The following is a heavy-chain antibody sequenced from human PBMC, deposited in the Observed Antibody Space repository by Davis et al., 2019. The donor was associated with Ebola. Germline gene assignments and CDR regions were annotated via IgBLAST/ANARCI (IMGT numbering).Heavy chain of an antibody. CDR2: IIPILGIA. Sequence: SVKVSCKASGGTFSSYAISWVRQAPGQGLEWMGGIIPILGIANYAQKFQGRVTITADESTSPAYMELSSLRSEDTAVYYCASGLVRGESYWYFDLWGRGTLVTVSS. J-gene: IGHJ2*01. CDR3: ASGLVRGESYWYFDL. CDR1: GGTFSSYA. D-gene: IGHD6-6*01. V-gene: IGHV1-69*10.